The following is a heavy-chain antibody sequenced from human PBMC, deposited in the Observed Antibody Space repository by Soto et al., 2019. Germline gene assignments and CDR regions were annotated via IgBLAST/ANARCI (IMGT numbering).Heavy chain of an antibody. D-gene: IGHD6-13*01. J-gene: IGHJ4*02. CDR2: IYYSGST. CDR3: ARHGGLAAAAYVDY. V-gene: IGHV4-59*08. CDR1: GGSISSYY. Sequence: SETLSVPCTVAGGSISSYYWSWILQPPGKGLEWIGYIYYSGSTNYNPSLKSRVTISVDTSKNQFSLKLSSVTAADTAVYYCARHGGLAAAAYVDYWGQGTLVTVSS.